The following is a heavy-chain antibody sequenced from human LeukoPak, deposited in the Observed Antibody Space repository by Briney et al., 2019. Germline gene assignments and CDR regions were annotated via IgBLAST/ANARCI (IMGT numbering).Heavy chain of an antibody. D-gene: IGHD6-19*01. CDR2: IYSGGTT. J-gene: IGHJ6*02. CDR1: GFTFSTYA. Sequence: GGSLRLSCAASGFTFSTYAMSWVRQAPGKGLEWVSVIYSGGTTYYADSVKGRFTISRDNSKNTLYLQMNSLRAEDTAVYYCVRGSNGWSGMDVWGQGTTVTVSS. V-gene: IGHV3-66*01. CDR3: VRGSNGWSGMDV.